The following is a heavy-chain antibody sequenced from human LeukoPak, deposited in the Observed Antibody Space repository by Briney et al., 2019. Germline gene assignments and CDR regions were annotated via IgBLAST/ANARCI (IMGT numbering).Heavy chain of an antibody. CDR1: GFSFSSYW. J-gene: IGHJ4*02. CDR2: ISSGTI. CDR3: AREDGSGSYLVY. V-gene: IGHV3-48*02. Sequence: PGGSLRLSCAASGFSFSSYWMSWVRQAPGKGLEWVSYISSGTIYYADSVKGRFTISRDNAKNSLYLQMNSLRDEDTAVYYCAREDGSGSYLVYWGQGTLVTVSS. D-gene: IGHD3-10*01.